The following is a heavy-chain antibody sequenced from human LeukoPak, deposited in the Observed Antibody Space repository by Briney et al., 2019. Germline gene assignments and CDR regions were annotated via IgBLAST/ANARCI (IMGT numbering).Heavy chain of an antibody. V-gene: IGHV4-4*07. CDR3: ARGDRAVAGAWGWFDP. J-gene: IGHJ5*02. Sequence: SETLSLTCTVSGGSISSYYWGWIRQPAGKGPEWIGCISASGSTNYNPSLKSRVTMSVDTSKTQLSLKLSSVTAADTALYYCARGDRAVAGAWGWFDPWGQGTLVTVSS. D-gene: IGHD6-19*01. CDR2: ISASGST. CDR1: GGSISSYY.